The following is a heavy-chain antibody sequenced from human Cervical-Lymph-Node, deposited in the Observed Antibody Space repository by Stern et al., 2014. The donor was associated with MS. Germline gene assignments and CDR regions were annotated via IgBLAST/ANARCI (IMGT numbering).Heavy chain of an antibody. CDR1: GFTFSSSA. CDR3: ANNWNFDS. J-gene: IGHJ4*02. D-gene: IGHD1-20*01. V-gene: IGHV3-23*04. Sequence: EVQLVESGGGLAQPGGSLRLSCAASGFTFSSSAMNWVRHDPGKGLEWVSTISGTTGNTYYADSVKGRFTISRDNSKNTLYLQMNSLRAEDTAVYYCANNWNFDSWGQGTLVTVSS. CDR2: ISGTTGNT.